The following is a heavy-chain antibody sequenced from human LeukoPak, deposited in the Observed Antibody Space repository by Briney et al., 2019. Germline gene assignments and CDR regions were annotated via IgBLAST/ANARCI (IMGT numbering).Heavy chain of an antibody. J-gene: IGHJ4*02. CDR3: VTKRGSGSYLFEY. D-gene: IGHD3-10*01. Sequence: GGSLRLSCAASGFTFGSYWMHWVRHAPGKGLVWVSRINGDGSSTIYADSVKGRFTIPRDNAKNTVHLQMNSLRAEDTAVYYCVTKRGSGSYLFEYWGQGTLVTVSS. V-gene: IGHV3-74*01. CDR1: GFTFGSYW. CDR2: INGDGSST.